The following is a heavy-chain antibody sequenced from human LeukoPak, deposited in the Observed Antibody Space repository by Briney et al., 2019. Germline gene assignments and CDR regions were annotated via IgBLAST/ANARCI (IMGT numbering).Heavy chain of an antibody. CDR2: IRSKAYGGTT. CDR1: GFTFGDYA. V-gene: IGHV3-49*04. CDR3: TQMVRTNYYYYYMDV. D-gene: IGHD3-10*01. Sequence: GGSLRLSCTASGFTFGDYAMSWVRQAPGKGLEWVGFIRSKAYGGTTEYAASVKGRFTISRDNSKSIAHLQMNSLKTEDTAVYYCTQMVRTNYYYYYMDVWGKGTTVTVSS. J-gene: IGHJ6*03.